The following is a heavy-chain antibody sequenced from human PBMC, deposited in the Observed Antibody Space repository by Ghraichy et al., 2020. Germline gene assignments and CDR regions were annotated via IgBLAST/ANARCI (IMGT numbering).Heavy chain of an antibody. D-gene: IGHD2-2*01. V-gene: IGHV3-64D*06. CDR3: VKDLIVVVPAASSVFDY. Sequence: GGSLRLSCSASGFTFSSYAMHWVRQAPGKGLEYVSAISSNGGSTYYADSVKGRFTISRDNSKNTLYLQMSSLRAEDTAVYYCVKDLIVVVPAASSVFDYWGQGTLVTVSS. J-gene: IGHJ4*02. CDR1: GFTFSSYA. CDR2: ISSNGGST.